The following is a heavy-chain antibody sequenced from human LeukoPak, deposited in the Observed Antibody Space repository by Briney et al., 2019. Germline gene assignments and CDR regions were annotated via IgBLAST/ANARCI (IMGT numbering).Heavy chain of an antibody. Sequence: ASVKVSCKTSGYIFTTYGVGWVRQAPGQGLEWVGWIDSKSAKTNYAQKFQGRVALTTDRRTNTAYMELWSLRSDDTATYFCTRATHPAISGPQSDSWGQGTLVTVSS. D-gene: IGHD2-15*01. J-gene: IGHJ5*01. CDR3: TRATHPAISGPQSDS. V-gene: IGHV1-18*01. CDR1: GYIFTTYG. CDR2: IDSKSAKT.